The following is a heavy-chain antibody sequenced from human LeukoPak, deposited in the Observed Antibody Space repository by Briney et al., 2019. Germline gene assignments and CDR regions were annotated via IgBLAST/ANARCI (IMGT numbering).Heavy chain of an antibody. CDR2: IKDSGGST. CDR1: GFTFSSYA. CDR3: AKASVTAAVRVAFDY. J-gene: IGHJ4*02. V-gene: IGHV3-23*01. Sequence: PGGSLRLSCATSGFTFSSYAMSWVRQAPGKGLEWVSAIKDSGGSTVYADSVKGRFTISRDNSKNTLYLQMNSLRAEDTAIYYCAKASVTAAVRVAFDYWGQGTLVTVSS. D-gene: IGHD6-13*01.